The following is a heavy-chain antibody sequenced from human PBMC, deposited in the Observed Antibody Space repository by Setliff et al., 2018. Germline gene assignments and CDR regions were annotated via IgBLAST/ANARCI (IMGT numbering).Heavy chain of an antibody. J-gene: IGHJ6*03. CDR3: ARASRFGTIKCRGDYYMDV. V-gene: IGHV7-4-1*02. CDR1: GYTFSSYV. D-gene: IGHD3-10*01. CDR2: INTNTGNP. Sequence: GASVKVSCKASGYTFSSYVMGWMRQAPGQRLEWMGWINTNTGNPSYAQDFTGRFVFSLDTSVSTAYLQISSLKAEDTALYYCARASRFGTIKCRGDYYMDVWGKGTTVTVSS.